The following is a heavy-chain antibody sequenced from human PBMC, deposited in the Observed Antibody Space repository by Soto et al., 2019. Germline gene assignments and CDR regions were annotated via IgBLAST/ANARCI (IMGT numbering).Heavy chain of an antibody. J-gene: IGHJ3*02. D-gene: IGHD4-17*01. Sequence: QVQLVQSGVELKKPGASLTVSCKASGYTFTTYGINWVRQAPGQGLEWMGWISGYNGNTKYAQRLQGRLTVTTDTSTSTDYMELRSLRADDTAVYYCARDQLPMAMVTTLGAFDIWGQGTMVTVSS. V-gene: IGHV1-18*01. CDR2: ISGYNGNT. CDR3: ARDQLPMAMVTTLGAFDI. CDR1: GYTFTTYG.